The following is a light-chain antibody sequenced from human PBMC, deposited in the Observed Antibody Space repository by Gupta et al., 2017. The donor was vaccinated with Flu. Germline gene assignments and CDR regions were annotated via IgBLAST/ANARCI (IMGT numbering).Light chain of an antibody. CDR1: SSDVGGYNY. J-gene: IGLJ2*01. Sequence: QSALTQPASVSGSPGQSTTISCTGTSSDVGGYNYVSWYQQHPGKAPKLLIYDVSNRPSGVSNRFSVSKSGNTASLTISGLQAEDEADYYCSSYTSSSTLVVFGGGTKLTVL. V-gene: IGLV2-14*03. CDR3: SSYTSSSTLVV. CDR2: DVS.